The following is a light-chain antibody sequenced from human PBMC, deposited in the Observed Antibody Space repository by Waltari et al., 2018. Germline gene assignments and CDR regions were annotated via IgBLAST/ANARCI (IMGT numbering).Light chain of an antibody. CDR2: HAS. J-gene: IGKJ1*01. V-gene: IGKV1-5*01. CDR1: ASIGTS. CDR3: QQYYTYSLWA. Sequence: DIQMTQSPSTLSASVGDRVTSTCRASASIGTSLAWYHQTSGKAPKLLIYHASTLEGGVPSRFSGSGSGTDFTLTISSLQPDDFATYFCQQYYTYSLWAFGQGTKVETK.